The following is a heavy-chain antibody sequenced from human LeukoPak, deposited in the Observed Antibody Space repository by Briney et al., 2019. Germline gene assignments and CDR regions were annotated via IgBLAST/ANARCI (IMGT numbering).Heavy chain of an antibody. J-gene: IGHJ2*01. D-gene: IGHD2-8*01. Sequence: PSETLSLTCAVAGSSITSDYYWGWIRLPPEKGLEWIANIYHAGKTYYNPSLKSRVTMSVETSKNQFSPQLSSVTAADAAVYYCAAVRLNGDRRFWYFDFWGRGTVVTVSS. CDR1: GSSITSDYY. V-gene: IGHV4-38-2*01. CDR3: AAVRLNGDRRFWYFDF. CDR2: IYHAGKT.